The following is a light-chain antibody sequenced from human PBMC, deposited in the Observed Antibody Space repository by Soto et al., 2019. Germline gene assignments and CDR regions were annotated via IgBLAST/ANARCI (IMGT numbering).Light chain of an antibody. CDR2: DVT. CDR1: SSDVGAYNY. CDR3: SSYTTSNTVV. V-gene: IGLV2-14*01. Sequence: QSVLTQPASVSGSPGQSITISCTGTSSDVGAYNYVSWYQQHPGKAPKLVISDVTNQPSGVSNRFSGSKSGNTASLTISGLQAEDEADYYCSSYTTSNTVVFGGGTKLTVL. J-gene: IGLJ3*02.